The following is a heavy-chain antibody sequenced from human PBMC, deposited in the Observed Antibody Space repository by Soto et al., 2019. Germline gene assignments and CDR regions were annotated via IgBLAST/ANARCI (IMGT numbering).Heavy chain of an antibody. D-gene: IGHD4-17*01. Sequence: QVQLVQSGAEVKKPGASVKVSCKASGYTFTSYAMHWVRQAPGQRLEWMGWINAGNCNTKYSQKFQGRVTITKDTSESTAYMELSSLRSEDTAVYYCARVASTVTTPFDYWGQRTLVTVSS. CDR1: GYTFTSYA. J-gene: IGHJ4*02. CDR3: ARVASTVTTPFDY. CDR2: INAGNCNT. V-gene: IGHV1-3*01.